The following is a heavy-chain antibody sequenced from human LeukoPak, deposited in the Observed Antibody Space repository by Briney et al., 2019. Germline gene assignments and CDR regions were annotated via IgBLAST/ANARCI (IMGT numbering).Heavy chain of an antibody. CDR1: GGSISSYY. D-gene: IGHD2-15*01. CDR3: ARAGCSGGSCYSGWFDP. CDR2: IYTSGST. J-gene: IGHJ5*02. V-gene: IGHV4-4*07. Sequence: SETLSLTCTVYGGSISSYYWSWIRQPAGKGLEWIGRIYTSGSTNYNPSLKSRVTMSVDTSKNQFTLKLSSVTAADTAVYYCARAGCSGGSCYSGWFDPWGQGTLVTVSS.